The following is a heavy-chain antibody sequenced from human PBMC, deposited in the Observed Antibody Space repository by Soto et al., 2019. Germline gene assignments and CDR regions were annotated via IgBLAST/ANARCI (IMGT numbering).Heavy chain of an antibody. V-gene: IGHV4-39*01. J-gene: IGHJ4*02. Sequence: QLQLQESGPGLVNPSETLSLTCTVSGGSINTSDHYWCWVRKPPGKGLEWIGSIFHSGRASYNPSLKGRVTISVDTSKYHFSLKLSSVTAADTAMFYCERLSEYIWGSYVDHWGQGTLVTVSS. CDR3: ERLSEYIWGSYVDH. D-gene: IGHD3-16*01. CDR1: GGSINTSDHY. CDR2: IFHSGRA.